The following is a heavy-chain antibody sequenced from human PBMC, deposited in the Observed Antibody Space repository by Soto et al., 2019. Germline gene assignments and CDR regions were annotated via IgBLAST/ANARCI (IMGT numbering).Heavy chain of an antibody. J-gene: IGHJ6*02. Sequence: GGSLRLSCAASGFTFSSYDMHWVRQATGKGLEWVSAIGTAGDTYYPGSVKGRFTISRENAKNSLYLQMNSLRAEDTAVYYCARGPRSIAASSFPSYYYYYGMDVWGQGTTVNVSS. V-gene: IGHV3-13*01. CDR1: GFTFSSYD. CDR2: IGTAGDT. D-gene: IGHD6-13*01. CDR3: ARGPRSIAASSFPSYYYYYGMDV.